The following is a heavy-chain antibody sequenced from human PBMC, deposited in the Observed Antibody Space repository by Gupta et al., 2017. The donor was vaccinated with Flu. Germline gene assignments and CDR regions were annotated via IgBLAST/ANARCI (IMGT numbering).Heavy chain of an antibody. CDR3: AKDWKWNYNNYGLNV. J-gene: IGHJ6*02. Sequence: VESGGGVVQPGRSLRLSCAAFEFSFSNYGMHWVRAAPGRGLEWVAVISYEGSNKDYADSVKGRFTISRDNSKNTLYLPMNSLRAEDTAVYYCAKDWKWNYNNYGLNVWGQGTTVTVSS. CDR2: ISYEGSNK. D-gene: IGHD5-24*01. V-gene: IGHV3-30*18. CDR1: EFSFSNYG.